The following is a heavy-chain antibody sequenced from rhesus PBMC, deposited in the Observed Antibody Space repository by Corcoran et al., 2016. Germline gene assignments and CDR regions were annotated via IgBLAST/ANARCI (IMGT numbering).Heavy chain of an antibody. CDR3: ARVDTAGTGWDY. D-gene: IGHD5-24*01. J-gene: IGHJ4*01. V-gene: IGHV4-143*01. CDR2: IYGGSGST. Sequence: QVQLQESGPGVVKPSETLSLTCAVSGGSISGYYLWSWIRQPPGKGLVWIGFIYGGSGSTSYTPSLKSPVIISIGTSKNQFSLKLSSVTAADTAVYYCARVDTAGTGWDYWGQGVLVTVSS. CDR1: GGSISGYYL.